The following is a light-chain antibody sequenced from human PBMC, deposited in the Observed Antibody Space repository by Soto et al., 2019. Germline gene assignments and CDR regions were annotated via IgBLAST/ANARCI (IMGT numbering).Light chain of an antibody. Sequence: QPVLTQPPSASASLGASVTLTCTLSSGYSNYKADWYQQRPGKGPRFVMRVGTGGIVGSKGDGIPDRFSVLGSGLNRYLTIKNIQEDDESDYHCGADHGSGSNFAFYVFGTGTKLTVL. CDR2: VGTGGIVG. CDR1: SGYSNYK. V-gene: IGLV9-49*01. J-gene: IGLJ1*01. CDR3: GADHGSGSNFAFYV.